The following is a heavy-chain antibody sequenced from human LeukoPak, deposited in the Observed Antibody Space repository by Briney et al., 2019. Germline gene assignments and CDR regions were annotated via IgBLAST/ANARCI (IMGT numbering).Heavy chain of an antibody. CDR3: ARGRQLNDY. J-gene: IGHJ4*02. V-gene: IGHV4-38-2*01. Sequence: SETLSLTCAVSGYSISSGYYWGWIRQPPGKGLEWIGSIYHSGSTDYNPSLKSRVTISVDTSKNQFSLKLRSVTAADTAVYYCARGRQLNDYWGQGTLVTGSS. CDR2: IYHSGST. D-gene: IGHD2-2*01. CDR1: GYSISSGYY.